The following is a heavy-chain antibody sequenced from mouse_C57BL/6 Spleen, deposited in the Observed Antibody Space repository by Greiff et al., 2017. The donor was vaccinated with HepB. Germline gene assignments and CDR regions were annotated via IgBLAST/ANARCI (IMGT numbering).Heavy chain of an antibody. CDR1: GFTFSSYA. Sequence: EVQRVESGGGLVKPGGSLKLSCAASGFTFSSYAMSWVRQTPEKRLEWVATISDGGSYTYYPDNVKGRFTISRDNAKNNLYLQMSHLKSEDTAMYYCAREERGFAYWGQGTLVTVSA. J-gene: IGHJ3*01. CDR3: AREERGFAY. V-gene: IGHV5-4*01. CDR2: ISDGGSYT.